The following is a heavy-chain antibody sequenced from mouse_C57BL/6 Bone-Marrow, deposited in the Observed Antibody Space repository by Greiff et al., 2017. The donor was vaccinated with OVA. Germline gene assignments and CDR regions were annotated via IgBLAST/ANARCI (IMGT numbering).Heavy chain of an antibody. CDR3: VRPLYYSNYEGAMDY. J-gene: IGHJ4*01. D-gene: IGHD2-5*01. Sequence: EVMLVESGGGLVQPKGSLKLSCAASGFSFNTYAMNWVRQAPGKGLEWVARIRSKSNNYATYYADSVKDRFTISRDDSESMLYLQMNNLKTEDTAMYYCVRPLYYSNYEGAMDYWGQGTSVTVSS. V-gene: IGHV10-1*01. CDR1: GFSFNTYA. CDR2: IRSKSNNYAT.